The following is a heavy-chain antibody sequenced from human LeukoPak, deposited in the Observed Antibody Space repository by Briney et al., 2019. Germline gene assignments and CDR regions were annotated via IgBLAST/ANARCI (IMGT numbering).Heavy chain of an antibody. Sequence: GGSLRLSCAASGFTFSDYYMSWIRQAPGKGLEWVSYISSSGSTIYYADSVKGRFTISRDNAKNSLYLQMNSLRDEDTAVYYCARDYSSSWYLDYYYYYMDVWGKGTTVTVSS. V-gene: IGHV3-11*04. CDR1: GFTFSDYY. J-gene: IGHJ6*03. CDR3: ARDYSSSWYLDYYYYYMDV. CDR2: ISSSGSTI. D-gene: IGHD6-13*01.